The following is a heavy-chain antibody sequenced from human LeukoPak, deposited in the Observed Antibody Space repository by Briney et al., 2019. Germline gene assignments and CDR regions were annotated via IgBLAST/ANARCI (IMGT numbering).Heavy chain of an antibody. J-gene: IGHJ5*02. CDR3: ARVQLDSSSRFDP. D-gene: IGHD6-13*01. CDR2: ISAYNGNT. V-gene: IGHV1-18*01. CDR1: GYTFTSYG. Sequence: ASVKVSCKASGYTFTSYGISWVRQAPGQGLEWMGWISAYNGNTNYAQKFQGRVTMTRDTSISTAYMELSRLRSDDTAVYYCARVQLDSSSRFDPWGQGTLVTVSS.